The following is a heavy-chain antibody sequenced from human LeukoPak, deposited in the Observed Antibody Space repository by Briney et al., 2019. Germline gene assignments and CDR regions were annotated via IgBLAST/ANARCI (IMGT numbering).Heavy chain of an antibody. J-gene: IGHJ4*02. CDR3: ARIAVTYTFDY. D-gene: IGHD4-17*01. CDR1: GFTFSSYA. CDR2: ISYDGSNK. V-gene: IGHV3-30*04. Sequence: GGSLRLSCAASGFTFSSYAMHWVRQAPGKGLEWVAVISYDGSNKYYADSVKGRFTISRDNSKNTLYLQMNSLRAEDTAVYYCARIAVTYTFDYWGQGTPVTVSS.